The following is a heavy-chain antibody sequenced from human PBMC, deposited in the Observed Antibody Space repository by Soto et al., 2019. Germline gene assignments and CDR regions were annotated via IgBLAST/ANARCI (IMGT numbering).Heavy chain of an antibody. CDR1: GLTFSSYA. CDR2: VRGSGDDK. D-gene: IGHD2-21*02. V-gene: IGHV3-23*01. J-gene: IGHJ4*02. CDR3: VKDGDTYCGGACYSDY. Sequence: EVQLLESGGGWVQPGGSLRLSCAASGLTFSSYAMTWVRQAPGKGLALVSTVRGSGDDKYYADSVKGRFTISRDNSKNTLYLQMNSMRGDDTAVYYCVKDGDTYCGGACYSDYWGQGTMVTVSS.